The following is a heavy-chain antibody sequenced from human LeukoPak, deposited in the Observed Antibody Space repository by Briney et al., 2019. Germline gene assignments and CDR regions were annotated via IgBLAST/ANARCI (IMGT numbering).Heavy chain of an antibody. J-gene: IGHJ4*02. CDR3: ARFLGIGSQRYYFDS. Sequence: SQTLSLTCAISGDTVSSNSAAWSWIRQSPSRGLEWLGKTYYRSKWFHDYAVSVRSRVSVNPDTSKNQFSLQLNSVTPEDTAVYYCARFLGIGSQRYYFDSWGQGTLVTVSS. V-gene: IGHV6-1*01. D-gene: IGHD6-19*01. CDR2: TYYRSKWFH. CDR1: GDTVSSNSAA.